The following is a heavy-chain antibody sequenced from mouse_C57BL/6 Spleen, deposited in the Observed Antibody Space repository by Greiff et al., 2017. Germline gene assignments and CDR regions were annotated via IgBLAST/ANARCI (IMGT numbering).Heavy chain of an antibody. V-gene: IGHV1-81*01. J-gene: IGHJ4*01. CDR3: ARGDYDYAMDY. Sequence: VQLQQSGAELARPGASVKLSCKASGYTFTSYGISWVKQRTGQGLEWIGEIDPRSGNTYYNEKFKGKATLTAVKSSSTAYMELRSLTSEDSAVYFGARGDYDYAMDYWGEGTSVTVS. CDR2: IDPRSGNT. CDR1: GYTFTSYG. D-gene: IGHD2-4*01.